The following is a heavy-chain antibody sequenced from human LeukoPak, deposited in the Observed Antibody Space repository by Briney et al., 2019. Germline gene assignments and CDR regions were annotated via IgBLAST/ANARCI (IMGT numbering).Heavy chain of an antibody. V-gene: IGHV3-23*01. CDR3: ANSIAGGTGAFDY. CDR1: GFTFSIYA. D-gene: IGHD6-6*01. CDR2: ISGSGGST. J-gene: IGHJ4*02. Sequence: PGGSLRLSCAASGFTFSIYAMSWVRQAPGMGLEWVSAISGSGGSTYYADSVKGRFTISRDNSKNTLYLQMNSLRAEDTAVYYCANSIAGGTGAFDYWGQGTLVTVSS.